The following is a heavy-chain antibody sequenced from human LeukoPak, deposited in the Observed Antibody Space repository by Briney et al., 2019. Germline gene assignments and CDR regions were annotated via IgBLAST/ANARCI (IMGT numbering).Heavy chain of an antibody. CDR2: IIPILGIA. D-gene: IGHD4-23*01. J-gene: IGHJ6*02. CDR3: ARDSNSNYYYGMDV. CDR1: GGTFSSYA. V-gene: IGHV1-69*04. Sequence: SVKVSCKASGGTFSSYAISWVRQAPGQGLEWMGRIIPILGIANYAQKFQGRVTITADKSTSTAYMELSNLRSEDTAVYYCARDSNSNYYYGMDVWGQGTTVTVSS.